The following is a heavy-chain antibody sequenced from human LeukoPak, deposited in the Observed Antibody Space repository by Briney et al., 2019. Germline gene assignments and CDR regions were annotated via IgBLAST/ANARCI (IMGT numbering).Heavy chain of an antibody. D-gene: IGHD6-13*01. J-gene: IGHJ6*02. CDR1: GDSMRSYY. CDR3: ARDSRYDSGWFDDGMDV. V-gene: IGHV4-59*01. Sequence: PSETLSLTCTVSGDSMRSYYWSWIRQAPGKGLEWLGHMDDRGDSNYNPSLKGRGSISVDTSKNQFSLKLRPVTAADTAVYYCARDSRYDSGWFDDGMDVWGPGTTVTVSS. CDR2: MDDRGDS.